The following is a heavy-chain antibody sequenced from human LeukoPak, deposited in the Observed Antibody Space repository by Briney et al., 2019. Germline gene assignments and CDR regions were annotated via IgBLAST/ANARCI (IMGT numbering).Heavy chain of an antibody. D-gene: IGHD4-17*01. Sequence: PGGSLRLSCAASGFTFNAHAMSWVRQAPGKGLEWVSSVSGSGTNTYYADSGKGRFTISRDNSKNTLYLQMNSLRAEDTAVYYCAKAYDYGDYVVGYYFDYWGQGTLVTVSS. CDR3: AKAYDYGDYVVGYYFDY. CDR1: GFTFNAHA. CDR2: VSGSGTNT. V-gene: IGHV3-23*01. J-gene: IGHJ4*02.